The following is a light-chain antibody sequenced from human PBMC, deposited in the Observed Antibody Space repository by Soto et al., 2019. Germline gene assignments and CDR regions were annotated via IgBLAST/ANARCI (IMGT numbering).Light chain of an antibody. J-gene: IGKJ1*01. V-gene: IGKV1-39*01. CDR2: ATS. CDR1: QSIPNS. CDR3: QQSFSSSWT. Sequence: GVRATIPWRASQSIPNSLNWYQQKPGKAPKLLIYATSGLQSGVPSRFSGSGSGTDFTLTISSLQREDFAAYYCQQSFSSSWTFGHGTKVDIK.